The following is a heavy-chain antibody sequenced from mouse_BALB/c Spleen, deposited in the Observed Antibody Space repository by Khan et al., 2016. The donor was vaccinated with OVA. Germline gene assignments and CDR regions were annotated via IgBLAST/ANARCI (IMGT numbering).Heavy chain of an antibody. CDR3: ATSYFHGYYFDY. Sequence: EVELVESGGGLVQPGGSRKLSCAASGFTFSSYGMHWVRQAPEKGLEWVAYISGDSNTIYYADTVKGRFTISRDNPKNTLFLQMTSLMSEDTARYYCATSYFHGYYFDYWGPGTTLTVSS. CDR2: ISGDSNTI. J-gene: IGHJ2*01. D-gene: IGHD1-1*01. V-gene: IGHV5-17*02. CDR1: GFTFSSYG.